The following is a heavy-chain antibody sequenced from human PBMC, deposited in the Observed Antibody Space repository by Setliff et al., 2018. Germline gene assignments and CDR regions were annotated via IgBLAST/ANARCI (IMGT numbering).Heavy chain of an antibody. Sequence: SETLSLTCAVSGYSISSGYYWGWIRQPPGKGLEWIGNIYHSGSTYYNPSLKSRVTISEDTSKNQFSLKLSSVTAADTAVYYCARRETYYNFWSGYYAYWGQGTLVTVSS. CDR3: ARRETYYNFWSGYYAY. CDR2: IYHSGST. D-gene: IGHD3-3*01. CDR1: GYSISSGYY. J-gene: IGHJ4*02. V-gene: IGHV4-38-2*01.